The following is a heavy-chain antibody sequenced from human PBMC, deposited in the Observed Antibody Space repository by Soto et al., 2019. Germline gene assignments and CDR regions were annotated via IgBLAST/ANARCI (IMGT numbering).Heavy chain of an antibody. CDR3: ARGDREDIAVVIGARPGEYGVDV. J-gene: IGHJ6*02. CDR1: GFTFRIYA. D-gene: IGHD2-15*01. CDR2: ISYDGSNK. V-gene: IGHV3-30-3*01. Sequence: QVQLVESGGGVVQPGRALRLSCAASGFTFRIYAMHWVRQAPGKGLECVAVISYDGSNKFYRDSVKGRFTISRDNYKNTLYLQINSLRYEDTAVYYCARGDREDIAVVIGARPGEYGVDVWGQWTTVTVSS.